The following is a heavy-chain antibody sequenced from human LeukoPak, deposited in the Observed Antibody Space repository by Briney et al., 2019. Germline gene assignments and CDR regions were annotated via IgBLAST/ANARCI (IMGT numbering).Heavy chain of an antibody. D-gene: IGHD3-16*01. CDR3: ARDDMMEKKNDY. CDR2: ISAYNGNT. J-gene: IGHJ4*02. Sequence: ASVKVSCKASGYTFTSYGISWVRQAPGQGLEWMGWISAYNGNTNYAQKLQGRVTMTTDTSTSTAYMELRSLRSDDTAVYYRARDDMMEKKNDYWGQGTLVTVSS. CDR1: GYTFTSYG. V-gene: IGHV1-18*01.